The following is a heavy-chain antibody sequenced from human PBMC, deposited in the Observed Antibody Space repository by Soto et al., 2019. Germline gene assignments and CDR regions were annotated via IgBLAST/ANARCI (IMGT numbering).Heavy chain of an antibody. CDR1: GYSFTSYW. Sequence: GESLKISCKGSGYSFTSYWIGWVRQTPGKGLEWMGVIYPGGSDTRYSPSFQGQVTISADKSINTAYLQWSSLKASDTAMYYCARGPRDYFDSSGYFLPHWFDPWGQGTLVTAPQ. CDR3: ARGPRDYFDSSGYFLPHWFDP. J-gene: IGHJ5*02. V-gene: IGHV5-51*01. D-gene: IGHD3-22*01. CDR2: IYPGGSDT.